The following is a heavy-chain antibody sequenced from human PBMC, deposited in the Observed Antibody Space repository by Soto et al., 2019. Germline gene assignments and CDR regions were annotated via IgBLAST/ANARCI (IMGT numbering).Heavy chain of an antibody. CDR3: ALRVPYNSSWDVGWFDP. D-gene: IGHD1-20*01. V-gene: IGHV2-5*02. CDR1: GFSLTSSGVG. J-gene: IGHJ5*02. CDR2: IYWDGDR. Sequence: QITLKESGPPLVEPTQTLTLTCSFSGFSLTSSGVGVGWLRQAPGKALECLGIIYWDGDRRYNPSLKERLTITKDTSKNQVVLTMTYMEPVDTATYYCALRVPYNSSWDVGWFDPWGQGTLVTVS.